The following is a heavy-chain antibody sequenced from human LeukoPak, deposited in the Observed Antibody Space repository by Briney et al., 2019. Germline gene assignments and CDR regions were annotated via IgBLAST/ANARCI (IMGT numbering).Heavy chain of an antibody. CDR2: IKSKTDGGTT. CDR3: TTVQEGSGSYRHYYYMDV. CDR1: GFTFSNAW. V-gene: IGHV3-15*01. Sequence: PGGSLRLSCAASGFTFSNAWMSWVRQAPGKGLEWVGRIKSKTDGGTTDYAAPVKGRFTISRDDSKNTLYLQMNSLKTEDTAVYYCTTVQEGSGSYRHYYYMDVWGKGTTVTISS. J-gene: IGHJ6*03. D-gene: IGHD3-10*01.